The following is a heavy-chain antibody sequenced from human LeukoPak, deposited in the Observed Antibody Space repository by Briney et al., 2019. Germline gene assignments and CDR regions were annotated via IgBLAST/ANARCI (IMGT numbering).Heavy chain of an antibody. CDR3: AREKGIMVREMALDI. Sequence: PGGSLRLSCGASGFSFSSNWMSWVRQAPGRGLEWVASIKQDGSEKHYVDSVKGRFTISRDNGKNSLYLQMNSLRAEDTAVYYCAREKGIMVREMALDIWGQGTMVTVSS. J-gene: IGHJ3*02. V-gene: IGHV3-7*03. D-gene: IGHD3-10*01. CDR2: IKQDGSEK. CDR1: GFSFSSNW.